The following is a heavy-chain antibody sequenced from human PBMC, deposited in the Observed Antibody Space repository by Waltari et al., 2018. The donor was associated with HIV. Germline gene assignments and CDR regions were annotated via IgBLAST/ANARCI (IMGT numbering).Heavy chain of an antibody. CDR3: AKGASGWSPGY. D-gene: IGHD6-19*01. CDR1: RFTFSSYA. Sequence: QVQLVESGGGVVKPGRSLRLSCAASRFTFSSYAIHWVRQAPGKGMEWVAVVSYYGSNKYYPGSVKFGFTISRDNSKNTLYLQMNSLRAEYTAVYYCAKGASGWSPGYWAQGTLVTVSS. V-gene: IGHV3-30*18. CDR2: VSYYGSNK. J-gene: IGHJ4*02.